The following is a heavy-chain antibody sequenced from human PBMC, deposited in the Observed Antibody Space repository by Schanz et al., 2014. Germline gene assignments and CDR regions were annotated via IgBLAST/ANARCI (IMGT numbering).Heavy chain of an antibody. Sequence: QVQLVESGGGVVQPGRSLRLSCAASGFTFSSYGMHWVRQAPGKGLEWVAVISYDGSNKYYADSVKRRFTISRDISKNTLYLQMNSLRAEDTAVYYCAKQIHYDILTVTRNWGQGTLVTVSS. D-gene: IGHD3-9*01. CDR2: ISYDGSNK. CDR3: AKQIHYDILTVTRN. CDR1: GFTFSSYG. V-gene: IGHV3-30*19. J-gene: IGHJ4*02.